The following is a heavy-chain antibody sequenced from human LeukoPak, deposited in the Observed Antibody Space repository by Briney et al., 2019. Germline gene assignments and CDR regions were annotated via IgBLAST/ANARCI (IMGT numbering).Heavy chain of an antibody. J-gene: IGHJ6*03. V-gene: IGHV1-69*13. CDR2: IIPIFGTA. D-gene: IGHD2-2*01. CDR1: GYTFTSYA. Sequence: GASVKVSCKASGYTFTSYAMNWVRQAPGQGLEWMGGIIPIFGTANYAQKFQGRVTITADESTSTAYMELSSLRSEDTAVYYCARSHGVVPAAKVVPYYYYYMDVWGKGTTVTVSS. CDR3: ARSHGVVPAAKVVPYYYYYMDV.